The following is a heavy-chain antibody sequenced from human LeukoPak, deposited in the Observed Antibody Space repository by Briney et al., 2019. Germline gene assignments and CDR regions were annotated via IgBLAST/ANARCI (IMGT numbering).Heavy chain of an antibody. D-gene: IGHD1-26*01. V-gene: IGHV1-69*05. CDR3: ARDRWLVGATAEYFQH. CDR2: IIPIFGTA. Sequence: SVKVSCKASGGTFSSYAISWVRQAPGQGLEWMGRIIPIFGTANYAQKFQGRVTITTDESTSTAYMELSSLRSEDTAVYYCARDRWLVGATAEYFQHWGQGTLVTVSS. CDR1: GGTFSSYA. J-gene: IGHJ1*01.